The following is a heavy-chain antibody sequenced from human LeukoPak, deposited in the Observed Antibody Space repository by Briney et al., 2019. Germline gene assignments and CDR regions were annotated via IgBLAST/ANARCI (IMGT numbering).Heavy chain of an antibody. Sequence: ASVKVSCKASGYTFTSYAISWVRQAPGQGLEWMGWIRGYNGVTKYAQKLQGRVTMTTDTSTTTAYMELKSLRSDDTAVYYCARDGSSSGWYGFDYWGQGTQVTVSS. V-gene: IGHV1-18*04. CDR1: GYTFTSYA. CDR3: ARDGSSSGWYGFDY. D-gene: IGHD6-19*01. J-gene: IGHJ4*02. CDR2: IRGYNGVT.